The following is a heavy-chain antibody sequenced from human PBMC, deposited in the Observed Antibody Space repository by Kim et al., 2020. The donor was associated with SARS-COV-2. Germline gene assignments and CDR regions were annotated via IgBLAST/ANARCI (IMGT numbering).Heavy chain of an antibody. CDR3: AKILYTSGYNYFDY. V-gene: IGHV3-23*01. Sequence: ADSVKCRFTFSRGNSKNTLYLQMNSLRAEDTAVYYCAKILYTSGYNYFDYWGQGTLVTVSS. J-gene: IGHJ4*02. D-gene: IGHD3-22*01.